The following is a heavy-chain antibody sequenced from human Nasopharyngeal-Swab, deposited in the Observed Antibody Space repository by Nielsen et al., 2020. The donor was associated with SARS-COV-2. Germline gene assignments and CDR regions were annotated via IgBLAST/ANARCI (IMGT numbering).Heavy chain of an antibody. V-gene: IGHV4-31*03. CDR1: GGSISSGGYY. D-gene: IGHD6-13*01. CDR2: IYYSGST. J-gene: IGHJ6*02. CDR3: AREGAAADDYYGMDV. Sequence: SETLSLTCTLSGGSISSGGYYWSWIRQHPGKGLEWIGYIYYSGSTYYNPSLKSRVTISVDTSKNQFSLKLSSVTAADTAVYYCAREGAAADDYYGMDVWGQGTTVTVSS.